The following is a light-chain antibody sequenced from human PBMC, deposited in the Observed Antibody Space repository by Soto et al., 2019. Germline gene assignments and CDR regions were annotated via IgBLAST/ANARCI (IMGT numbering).Light chain of an antibody. CDR3: QQSYSTPRT. J-gene: IGKJ2*01. CDR2: AAS. Sequence: DIPMTQSPSSLSASVGDRVTITCRASQSISSYLNWYQQKPGKAPKLLIHAASSLQSGVPSRFSGSGSGTDFTLTISSLLPEDFATYSCQQSYSTPRTFGQGTKLEI. CDR1: QSISSY. V-gene: IGKV1-39*01.